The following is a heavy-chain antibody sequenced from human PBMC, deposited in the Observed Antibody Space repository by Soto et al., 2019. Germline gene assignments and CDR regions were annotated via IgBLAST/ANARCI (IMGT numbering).Heavy chain of an antibody. J-gene: IGHJ6*03. Sequence: SETLSLTCTVSGGSISSSSYYWGWIRQPPGKGLERIGSIYYSGSTYYNPSLKSRVTISVDTSKNQFSLKLSSVTAADTAVYYCARHEVVVVPAAQSRVSDYYYMDVWGKGTTVTVSS. V-gene: IGHV4-39*01. D-gene: IGHD2-2*01. CDR1: GGSISSSSYY. CDR2: IYYSGST. CDR3: ARHEVVVVPAAQSRVSDYYYMDV.